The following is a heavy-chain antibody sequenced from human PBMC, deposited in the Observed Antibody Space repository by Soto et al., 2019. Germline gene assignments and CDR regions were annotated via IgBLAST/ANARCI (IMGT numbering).Heavy chain of an antibody. CDR2: IWYDGSNK. CDR3: ARDREAASGVFFYDSASPDIDS. J-gene: IGHJ5*01. V-gene: IGHV3-33*01. Sequence: PGGSQRHSCVASGFPSSGYGMYWVRQAPGKGLEWVAEIWYDGSNKYYADSVKGRFTISRDNSKNTLYLQMDSLRAEDTAVYSCARDREAASGVFFYDSASPDIDSRGQ. CDR1: GFPSSGYG. D-gene: IGHD3-10*01.